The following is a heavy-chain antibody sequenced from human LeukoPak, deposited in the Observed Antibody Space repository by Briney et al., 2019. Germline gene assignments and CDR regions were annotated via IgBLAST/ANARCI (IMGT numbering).Heavy chain of an antibody. J-gene: IGHJ4*02. CDR1: GFTFSSYE. Sequence: GGSLRLSCAASGFTFSSYEMNWVRQAPGKGLEWVSYISSSGSTIYYADSVKGRFTISRDNAKNSLYLQMNSLRAEDTAVYYCARSPGYYDSSEDYWGQGTLVTVSS. CDR2: ISSSGSTI. CDR3: ARSPGYYDSSEDY. D-gene: IGHD3-22*01. V-gene: IGHV3-48*03.